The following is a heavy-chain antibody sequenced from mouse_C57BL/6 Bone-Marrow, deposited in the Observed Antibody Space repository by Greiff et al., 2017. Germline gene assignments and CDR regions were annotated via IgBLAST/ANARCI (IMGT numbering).Heavy chain of an antibody. Sequence: DVHLVESGGDLVKPGGSLKLSCAASGFTFSSYGMSWVRQTPDKRLEWVATISSGGSYTYYPDSVKGRFTISRDNAKNTLYLQMSSLKSEDTAMYYCARNSGSSWFAYWGQGTLVTVSA. V-gene: IGHV5-6*01. CDR2: ISSGGSYT. CDR3: ARNSGSSWFAY. CDR1: GFTFSSYG. D-gene: IGHD1-1*01. J-gene: IGHJ3*01.